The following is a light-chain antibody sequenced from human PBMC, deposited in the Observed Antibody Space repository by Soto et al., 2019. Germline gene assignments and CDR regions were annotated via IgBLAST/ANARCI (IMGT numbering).Light chain of an antibody. J-gene: IGLJ1*01. V-gene: IGLV2-8*01. Sequence: SVLTQPPSASGSPGQSLTISCTGTSSDVGAYDHVSWFQQHPGRAPKFLIYEVTKRPSGVPDRFSGSKSGNTASLTVSGLQAEDEADYYCCSHAGSSTVFGGGTKVTVL. CDR1: SSDVGAYDH. CDR2: EVT. CDR3: CSHAGSSTV.